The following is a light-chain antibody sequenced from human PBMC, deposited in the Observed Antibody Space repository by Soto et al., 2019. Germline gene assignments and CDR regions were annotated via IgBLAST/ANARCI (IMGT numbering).Light chain of an antibody. J-gene: IGKJ1*01. CDR3: HQYSNWPPWT. V-gene: IGKV3-15*01. Sequence: EVVRTQSPATLSVSPGERATLSCRASQSLNDNLAWYQQKPGQAPRLLIYRASTRATGVPARFSASGSGTEFTLTISSLQSEDSAVYYCHQYSNWPPWTFGPGTKVDIK. CDR1: QSLNDN. CDR2: RAS.